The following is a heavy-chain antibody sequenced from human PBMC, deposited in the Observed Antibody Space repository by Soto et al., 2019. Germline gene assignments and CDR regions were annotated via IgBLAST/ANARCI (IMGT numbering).Heavy chain of an antibody. CDR1: GYTFNSYG. J-gene: IGHJ4*02. D-gene: IGHD5-18*01. Sequence: ASVKVSCKASGYTFNSYGISWVRQAPGQRLEWMGWINAGNGNTKYSQKFQGRVTITRDTSASTAYMELSSLRSEDTAVYYCARGLNGYLHYFDYWGQGTPVTVSS. CDR2: INAGNGNT. V-gene: IGHV1-3*01. CDR3: ARGLNGYLHYFDY.